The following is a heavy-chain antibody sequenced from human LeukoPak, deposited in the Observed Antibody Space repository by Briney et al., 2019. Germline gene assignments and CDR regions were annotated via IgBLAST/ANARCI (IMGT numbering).Heavy chain of an antibody. V-gene: IGHV4-59*01. CDR2: IYYSGST. D-gene: IGHD5-12*01. J-gene: IGHJ4*02. CDR3: ARASRYDRGQRRYYFDY. CDR1: GGSISSYY. Sequence: PSETLSLTCTVSGGSISSYYWSWIRQPPGKGLEWIGYIYYSGSTNYNPSLKSRVTISVDTSKNQFSLKLSSVTAADTAVYYCARASRYDRGQRRYYFDYWGQGTLVTVSS.